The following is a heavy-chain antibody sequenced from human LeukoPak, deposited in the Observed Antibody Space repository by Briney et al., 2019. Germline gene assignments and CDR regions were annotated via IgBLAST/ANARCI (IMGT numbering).Heavy chain of an antibody. CDR3: ARDRVAVAGLDDRYYYYYGMDV. CDR1: GFTVSSNY. CDR2: IYSGGST. Sequence: GGSLRLSCAASGFTVSSNYMSWVRQAPGKGLEWVSVIYSGGSTYYADSAKGRFTISRDNSKNTLYLQMNSLRAEDTAVYYRARDRVAVAGLDDRYYYYYGMDVWGQGTTVTVSS. V-gene: IGHV3-53*01. D-gene: IGHD6-19*01. J-gene: IGHJ6*02.